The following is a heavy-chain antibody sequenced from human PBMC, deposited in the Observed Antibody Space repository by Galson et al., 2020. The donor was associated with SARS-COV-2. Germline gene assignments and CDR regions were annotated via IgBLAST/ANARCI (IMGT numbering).Heavy chain of an antibody. D-gene: IGHD1-26*01. V-gene: IGHV4-4*07. J-gene: IGHJ4*02. Sequence: TSETLSLTCTVSGGSLSNYYWTWIRQSAGKGLEWIGRVYTTGGTNYNPSLKSRVTMSVDTSKNQFSLKLSSVTAADTAVYYCAREESWDYYFENWGQGTLVTVSS. CDR1: GGSLSNYY. CDR2: VYTTGGT. CDR3: AREESWDYYFEN.